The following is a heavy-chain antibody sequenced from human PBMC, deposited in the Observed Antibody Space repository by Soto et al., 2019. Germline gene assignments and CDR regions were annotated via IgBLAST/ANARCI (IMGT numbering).Heavy chain of an antibody. J-gene: IGHJ6*02. CDR1: GGSISSSSNH. CDR3: ARMIRSYYYGVDV. CDR2: IYYSENT. Sequence: PSETLSLTCTVSGGSISSSSNHWGWIRQPPGKGLEWIGNIYYSENTYYNPSLKSRVTISVDTSKNQLSLNLSSVTAAATAVYYCARMIRSYYYGVDVWGQGTTVTVSS. V-gene: IGHV4-39*07. D-gene: IGHD3-22*01.